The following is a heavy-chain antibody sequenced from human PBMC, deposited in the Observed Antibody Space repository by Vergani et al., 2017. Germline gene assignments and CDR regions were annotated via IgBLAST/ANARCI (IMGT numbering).Heavy chain of an antibody. CDR3: AKDAHYRAFFFDY. D-gene: IGHD4-11*01. V-gene: IGHV3-23*01. J-gene: IGHJ4*02. Sequence: EVHLLESGGGQVEAGGSLRLSCVASGFTFSNSAMSWVRQTSGKGLEWVSAISGHGDRTYYADSVKGRFTISRDNSKNTLYLQMNSLRAEDTAVYYCAKDAHYRAFFFDYWGQGTLVTVSS. CDR2: ISGHGDRT. CDR1: GFTFSNSA.